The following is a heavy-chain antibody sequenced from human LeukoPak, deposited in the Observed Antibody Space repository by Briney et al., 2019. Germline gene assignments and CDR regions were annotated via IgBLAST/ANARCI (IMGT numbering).Heavy chain of an antibody. J-gene: IGHJ4*02. CDR2: IKQDGSKK. Sequence: GGSLRLSCVASGFPFSSYWMTWVRQAPGKGLEWVANIKQDGSKKSYVDSVKGRFTISRDNAKNSLYLQMNSLRAEDTAIYYCTRVGYIVEGIDYGGQGTLVTVS. D-gene: IGHD5-24*01. CDR3: TRVGYIVEGIDY. CDR1: GFPFSSYW. V-gene: IGHV3-7*04.